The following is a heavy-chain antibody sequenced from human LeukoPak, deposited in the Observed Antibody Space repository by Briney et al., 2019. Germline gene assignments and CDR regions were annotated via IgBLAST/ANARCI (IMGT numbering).Heavy chain of an antibody. CDR1: GYTFTSYG. CDR3: AREGAWGFGGVIPYYFDY. Sequence: ASVKVSCKASGYTFTSYGISWVLQAPGQGLEWMGWISAYNGNTNYAQKLQGRVTMTTDTSTSTAYMELRSLRSDDTAVYYCAREGAWGFGGVIPYYFDYWGQGTLVTVSS. V-gene: IGHV1-18*01. CDR2: ISAYNGNT. J-gene: IGHJ4*02. D-gene: IGHD3-16*02.